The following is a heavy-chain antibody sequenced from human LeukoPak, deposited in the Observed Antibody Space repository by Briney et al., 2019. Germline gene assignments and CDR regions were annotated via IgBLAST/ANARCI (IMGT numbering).Heavy chain of an antibody. Sequence: SETLSLTCTVSGGSISSGGYYWSWIRQPPGKGLEWIGYIYYSGSTYYNPSLKSRVTISVDRSKNQFSLKLSSVTAADTAVYYCARALSYDFWSGYYYKDAFDIWGQGTMVTVSS. V-gene: IGHV4-30-2*01. CDR2: IYYSGST. CDR1: GGSISSGGYY. J-gene: IGHJ3*02. D-gene: IGHD3-3*01. CDR3: ARALSYDFWSGYYYKDAFDI.